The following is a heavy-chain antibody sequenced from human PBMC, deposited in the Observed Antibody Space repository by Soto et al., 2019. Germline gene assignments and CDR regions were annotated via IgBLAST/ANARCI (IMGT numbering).Heavy chain of an antibody. Sequence: EVPLVESGGGLIQPGGSLRLSCAASGFTVSSNYMSWVRQAPGKGLEWVSVIYSGGSTYYTDSVKGRFTISRDNSKNTLYHQMHSLRAEDPAVYYCARGYGYHFDYWGQGTLVTVSS. CDR1: GFTVSSNY. CDR2: IYSGGST. V-gene: IGHV3-53*01. CDR3: ARGYGYHFDY. J-gene: IGHJ4*02. D-gene: IGHD4-17*01.